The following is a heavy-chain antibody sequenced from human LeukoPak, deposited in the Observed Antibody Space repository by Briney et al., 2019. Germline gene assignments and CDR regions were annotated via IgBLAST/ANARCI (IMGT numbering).Heavy chain of an antibody. J-gene: IGHJ4*02. CDR3: ARVVCCSTSCYDDY. V-gene: IGHV3-72*01. CDR1: GFTFSDYY. CDR2: TRNKANSYIT. Sequence: GGSLRLSCAASGFTFSDYYMDWVRQAPEKGLEWVGRTRNKANSYITEYTASVKGRFTISGDDSKNSLYLQMNSLKTEDTAVYFCARVVCCSTSCYDDYWGQGTRVTVSS. D-gene: IGHD2-2*01.